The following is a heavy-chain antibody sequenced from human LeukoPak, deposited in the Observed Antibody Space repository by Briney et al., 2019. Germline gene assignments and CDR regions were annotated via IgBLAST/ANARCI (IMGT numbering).Heavy chain of an antibody. V-gene: IGHV1-2*02. CDR2: INPDSGGT. CDR1: GYTFTGYY. J-gene: IGHJ5*02. D-gene: IGHD5-12*01. CDR3: ATALRSRPILDP. Sequence: ASVKVSCKASGYTFTGYYMHWVRQAPGQGLEWMGWINPDSGGTNYAQKFQGRVTMTRDTSISTAYMELSRLRSDDTAVYYCATALRSRPILDPWGQGTLVTVSS.